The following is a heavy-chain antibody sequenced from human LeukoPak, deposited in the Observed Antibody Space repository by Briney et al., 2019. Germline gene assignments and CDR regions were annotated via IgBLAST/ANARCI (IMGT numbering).Heavy chain of an antibody. J-gene: IGHJ6*02. D-gene: IGHD3-10*01. V-gene: IGHV3-33*01. CDR2: IWYDGSSK. CDR3: ARGELWFGELSYYYGMDV. Sequence: GRSLRLSCAASGFSFSAYGVHWVRQAPGKGLEWVAVIWYDGSSKDYADSVKGRFTFSRDNSKNTLYLQMGSLRAEDMAVYYCARGELWFGELSYYYGMDVWGQGTTVTVSS. CDR1: GFSFSAYG.